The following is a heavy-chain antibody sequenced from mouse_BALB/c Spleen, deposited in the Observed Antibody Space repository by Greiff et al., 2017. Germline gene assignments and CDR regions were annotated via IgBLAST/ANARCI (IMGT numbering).Heavy chain of an antibody. CDR2: ISYDGSN. CDR1: GYSITSGYY. Sequence: EVQLQESGPGLVKPSQSLSLTCSVTGYSITSGYYWNWIRQFPGNKLEWMGYISYDGSNNYNPSLKNRISITRDTSKNQFFLKLNSVTTEDTATYYCARLNGPYAMDYWGQGTSVTVSS. D-gene: IGHD3-1*01. CDR3: ARLNGPYAMDY. J-gene: IGHJ4*01. V-gene: IGHV3-6*02.